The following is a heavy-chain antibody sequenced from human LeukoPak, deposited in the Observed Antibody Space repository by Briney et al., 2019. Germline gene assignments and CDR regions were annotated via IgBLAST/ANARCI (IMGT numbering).Heavy chain of an antibody. Sequence: GRSLRLSCAASGFTFSSYAMHWVRQAPGKGLEWVAVISYDGSNKYYADSVKGRFTISRDSSKNTLYLQMNSLRAEDTAVYYCAREYYDILEGWFDPWGQGTLVTVSS. D-gene: IGHD3-9*01. CDR2: ISYDGSNK. J-gene: IGHJ5*02. CDR1: GFTFSSYA. V-gene: IGHV3-30-3*01. CDR3: AREYYDILEGWFDP.